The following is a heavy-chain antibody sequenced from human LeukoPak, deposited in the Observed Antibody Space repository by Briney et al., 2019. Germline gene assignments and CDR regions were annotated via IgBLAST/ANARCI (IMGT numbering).Heavy chain of an antibody. J-gene: IGHJ6*03. CDR1: GYTFTSYG. CDR2: IIPILCIG. CDR3: ARAVARYYYYYMDV. Sequence: SVKVSCKASGYTFTSYGISWVRQAPGQGLEWMGRIIPILCIGNYAQKFQGRVTITADKSTSTAYMELSSLRSEDTVVYYCARAVARYYYYYMDVWGKGTTVTVSS. V-gene: IGHV1-69*04. D-gene: IGHD2-15*01.